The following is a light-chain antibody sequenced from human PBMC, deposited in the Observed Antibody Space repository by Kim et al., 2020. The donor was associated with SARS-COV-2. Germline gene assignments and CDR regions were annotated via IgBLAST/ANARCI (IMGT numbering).Light chain of an antibody. CDR1: QSISRW. J-gene: IGKJ2*01. V-gene: IGKV1-5*01. CDR2: DAS. CDR3: KQYNGH. Sequence: STRFAAVGERVNMTRRTSQSISRWFAWYQQKPGKATKVLIYDASNLISGVPSRFSGSGSGTEFTLTISSLQPDDFESYYYKQYNGHFGQGTKLDI.